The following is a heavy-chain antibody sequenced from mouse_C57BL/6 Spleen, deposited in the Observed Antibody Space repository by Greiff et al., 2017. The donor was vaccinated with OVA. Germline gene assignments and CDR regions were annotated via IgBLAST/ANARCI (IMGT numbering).Heavy chain of an antibody. D-gene: IGHD4-1*01. Sequence: EVQVVESGGGLVKPGGSLKLSCAASGFTFSSYAMSWVRQTPEKRLEWVATISDGGSYTYYPDNVKGRFTISRDNAKNNLYLQMSHLKSEDTAMYYCARDAGTTAYWGQGTLVTVSA. CDR3: ARDAGTTAY. V-gene: IGHV5-4*01. J-gene: IGHJ3*01. CDR1: GFTFSSYA. CDR2: ISDGGSYT.